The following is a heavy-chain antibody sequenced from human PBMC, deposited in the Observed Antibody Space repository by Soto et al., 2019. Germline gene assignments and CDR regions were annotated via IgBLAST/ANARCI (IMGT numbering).Heavy chain of an antibody. CDR2: ISWNSGSI. Sequence: GGPLRLSCAASGFTFDDYAMHGVRQAPGKGLEWVSGISWNSGSIGYADSGKGRFTNSRDNAKNSLYLQMNSLRAEDTALYYCAKDSSTVTNGLDYWGQGTLVTVSS. D-gene: IGHD4-17*01. V-gene: IGHV3-9*01. CDR1: GFTFDDYA. J-gene: IGHJ4*02. CDR3: AKDSSTVTNGLDY.